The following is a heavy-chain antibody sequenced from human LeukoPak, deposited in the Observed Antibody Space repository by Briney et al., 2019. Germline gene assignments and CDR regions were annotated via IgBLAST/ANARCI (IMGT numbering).Heavy chain of an antibody. D-gene: IGHD2-21*02. J-gene: IGHJ4*02. CDR3: AKDFSWKTADF. Sequence: GGSLRFTPVGSGFSSADYWIYRLRQAPGKGPVWVSRINPDGTIIDYADSVKGRFRISRDNAKNLLLMQMNGLRADDTAVYYCAKDFSWKTADFWGQGILVTVSS. V-gene: IGHV3-74*01. CDR1: GFSSADYW. CDR2: INPDGTII.